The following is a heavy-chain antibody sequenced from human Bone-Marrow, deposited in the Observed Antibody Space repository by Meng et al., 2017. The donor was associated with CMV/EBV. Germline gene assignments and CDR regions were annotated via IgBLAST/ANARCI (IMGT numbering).Heavy chain of an antibody. J-gene: IGHJ6*02. Sequence: ASVKVSCKASGYTFTSYDINWVRQATGQGLEWMGWMNPNSGNTGYAQKFQGRVTMTRNTSISTAYMELSSLRSEDTAVYYCARGRADQPQDTAMVLHYYYYGMDVWAQGTTVTVSS. V-gene: IGHV1-8*01. D-gene: IGHD5-18*01. CDR2: MNPNSGNT. CDR3: ARGRADQPQDTAMVLHYYYYGMDV. CDR1: GYTFTSYD.